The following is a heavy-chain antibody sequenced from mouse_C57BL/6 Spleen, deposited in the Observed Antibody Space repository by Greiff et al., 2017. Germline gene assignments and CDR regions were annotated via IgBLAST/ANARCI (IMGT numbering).Heavy chain of an antibody. V-gene: IGHV1-81*01. D-gene: IGHD1-1*01. J-gene: IGHJ2*01. CDR1: GYTFTSSG. Sequence: QVQLKQSGAELARPGASVKLSCKASGYTFTSSGISWVKQRTGQGLEWIGEIYPRSGNTYYNEKFKGKATLTADKSSSTAYMELRSLTSEDSAVYFCATTTVVANFDYWGQGTTLTVSS. CDR3: ATTTVVANFDY. CDR2: IYPRSGNT.